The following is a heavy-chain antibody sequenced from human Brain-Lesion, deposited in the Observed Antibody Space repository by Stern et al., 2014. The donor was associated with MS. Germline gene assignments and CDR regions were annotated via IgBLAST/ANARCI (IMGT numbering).Heavy chain of an antibody. CDR2: FDPEDGET. CDR3: ATLSPGAGGNYYRHFDY. V-gene: IGHV1-24*01. J-gene: IGHJ4*02. CDR1: GYTLTELS. Sequence: VQLVESGPEVTKPGASVKVSCKASGYTLTELSMHWVRQAPRKGLEWMGGFDPEDGETIYAQKFQGRVTMTEDTSTDTAYMELSSLRSEDTAVYYCATLSPGAGGNYYRHFDYWGQGTLVTVSS. D-gene: IGHD1-26*01.